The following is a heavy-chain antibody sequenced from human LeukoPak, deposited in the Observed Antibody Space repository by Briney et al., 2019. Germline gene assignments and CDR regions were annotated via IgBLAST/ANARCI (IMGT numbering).Heavy chain of an antibody. J-gene: IGHJ3*02. V-gene: IGHV3-48*01. D-gene: IGHD6-13*01. CDR3: ARGHIAAAGIAFDI. CDR1: GFTFSSYS. Sequence: GGSLRLSCAASGFTFSSYSMNWVRQAPGKGLEWVSYISSSSSTIYYVDSVKGRFTISRDNAKNSLYLQMNSLRAEDTAVYYCARGHIAAAGIAFDIWGQGTMVTVSS. CDR2: ISSSSSTI.